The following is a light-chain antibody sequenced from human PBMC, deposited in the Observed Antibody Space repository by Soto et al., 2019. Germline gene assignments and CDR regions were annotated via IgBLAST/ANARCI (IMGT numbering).Light chain of an antibody. CDR3: QQYSSWPPFT. J-gene: IGKJ5*01. Sequence: DIVMTQSPATLSVSPGERATLSCRASQSVSSNLAWYQQKPGQAPRLLIYGASTRATGIPARFSGSGSGTEFTLTISSLQSEDFAVYYCQQYSSWPPFTFGQGTRLEIK. V-gene: IGKV3-15*01. CDR2: GAS. CDR1: QSVSSN.